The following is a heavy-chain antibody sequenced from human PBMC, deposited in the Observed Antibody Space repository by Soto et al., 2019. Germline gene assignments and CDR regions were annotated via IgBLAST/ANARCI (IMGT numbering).Heavy chain of an antibody. CDR2: ISAYNGNT. V-gene: IGHV1-18*04. CDR1: GYTITSYG. D-gene: IGHD6-6*01. Sequence: ASVKVSCKASGYTITSYGISWVRQAPGQGLEWMGWISAYNGNTNYAQKLQGRFSMTTDTSTSTAYMELRSLRSDDTAVYYCARLPKGIAARQQTYYHYGMDVWGQGTTVTVSS. CDR3: ARLPKGIAARQQTYYHYGMDV. J-gene: IGHJ6*02.